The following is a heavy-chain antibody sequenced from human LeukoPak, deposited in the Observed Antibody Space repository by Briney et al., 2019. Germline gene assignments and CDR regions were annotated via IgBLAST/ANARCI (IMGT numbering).Heavy chain of an antibody. D-gene: IGHD6-19*01. J-gene: IGHJ4*02. CDR1: GGSFSGYY. V-gene: IGHV3-30*03. Sequence: QASETLSLTCAVYGGSFSGYYWSWIRQPPGKGLEWVAIISYDGSNKYYADSVKGRFTISRDNSKNTLSLQMNSLRAEDTAVYYCARDWFRGMTVAGPLDYWGQGTQVTVSS. CDR2: ISYDGSNK. CDR3: ARDWFRGMTVAGPLDY.